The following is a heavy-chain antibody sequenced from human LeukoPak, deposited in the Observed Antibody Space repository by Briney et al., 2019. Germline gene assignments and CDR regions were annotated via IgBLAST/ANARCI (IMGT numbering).Heavy chain of an antibody. V-gene: IGHV1-8*01. CDR1: GYTFTSYD. CDR3: ARSGSYSHTDPYFDY. D-gene: IGHD3-10*01. Sequence: GSVKVSCKASGYTFTSYDINWVRQATGQGLEWMGWMNPNSGNTGYAQKFQGRVTMTRNTSISTAYMELSSLRSEDTAVYYCARSGSYSHTDPYFDYWGQGTLVTVSS. J-gene: IGHJ4*02. CDR2: MNPNSGNT.